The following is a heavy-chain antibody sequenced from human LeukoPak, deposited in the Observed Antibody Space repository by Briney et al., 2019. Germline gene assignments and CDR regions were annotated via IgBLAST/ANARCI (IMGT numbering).Heavy chain of an antibody. J-gene: IGHJ3*02. CDR3: TTEGLTYGHHALGI. CDR2: MRSEARGGTP. D-gene: IGHD3-10*01. V-gene: IGHV3-15*01. Sequence: GGSLRLSCANSGFTLRNACISWVRQAPGKGLEWVGRMRSEARGGTPDYAALVKGRFIISIDDSRSTLYLQMHSLETEDTALYYCTTEGLTYGHHALGIWGQGTVVTVS. CDR1: GFTLRNAC.